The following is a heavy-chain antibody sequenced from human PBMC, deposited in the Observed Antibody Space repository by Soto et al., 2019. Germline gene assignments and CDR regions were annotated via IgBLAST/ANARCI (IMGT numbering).Heavy chain of an antibody. CDR1: GFTFHTYA. D-gene: IGHD3-3*01. CDR3: AKDRQPDGFWPLDH. CDR2: ILGSGGT. J-gene: IGHJ4*02. V-gene: IGHV3-23*01. Sequence: EVQLLESGGGLVQPGGSLRLSCAASGFTFHTYAMSWVRQTPGKGLEWISGILGSGGTYYADSVKGRFTISRDNSKNTLYLQMNSLRAEDTAMYYCAKDRQPDGFWPLDHWGQGTLITVSS.